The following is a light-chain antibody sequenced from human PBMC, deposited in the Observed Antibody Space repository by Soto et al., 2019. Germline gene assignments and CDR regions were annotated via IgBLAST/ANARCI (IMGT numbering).Light chain of an antibody. Sequence: QSVLTQPASVSGSPGQSITISCTGTTSDVGLYNYVSWYQQHTGKAPKLMISEVSNRPSGVSKRFSGSKSGNTASLTISGLQAEDEADYYCCSYTSSDTLVFGAWTKVTVL. CDR1: TSDVGLYNY. V-gene: IGLV2-14*01. CDR3: CSYTSSDTLV. J-gene: IGLJ2*01. CDR2: EVS.